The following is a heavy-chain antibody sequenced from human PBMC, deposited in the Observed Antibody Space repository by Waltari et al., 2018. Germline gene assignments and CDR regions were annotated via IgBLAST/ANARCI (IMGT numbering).Heavy chain of an antibody. J-gene: IGHJ4*02. Sequence: QVQLQESGPGLVKPSETLSLTCAVSGYSISSGYYWGWIRQPPGKGLEWIGVISHSGSTYYIPSLKSGVTRSVDSTENQFSRKLRSVTAAYTAVYYCATRLWITCGGGENYFDYWGQGTLVTVSS. CDR2: ISHSGST. CDR1: GYSISSGYY. CDR3: ATRLWITCGGGENYFDY. D-gene: IGHD3-16*01. V-gene: IGHV4-38-2*01.